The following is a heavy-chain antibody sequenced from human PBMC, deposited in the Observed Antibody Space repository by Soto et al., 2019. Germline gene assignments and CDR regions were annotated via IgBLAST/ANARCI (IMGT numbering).Heavy chain of an antibody. Sequence: PGESLKISCKASGYNFTTDWIGWVRQMPGKGLEWMGIIYPDDSDARYSPSFEGQVTISADKSITTAHLQWSSLKASDTAMYYCARHVGGSGYYDMIDSWGQGTQVTVSS. CDR1: GYNFTTDW. D-gene: IGHD3-22*01. CDR2: IYPDDSDA. V-gene: IGHV5-51*01. J-gene: IGHJ5*01. CDR3: ARHVGGSGYYDMIDS.